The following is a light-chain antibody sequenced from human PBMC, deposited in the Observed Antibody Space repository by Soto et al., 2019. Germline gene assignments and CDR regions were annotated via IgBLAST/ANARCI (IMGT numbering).Light chain of an antibody. J-gene: IGLJ2*01. CDR2: DVN. CDR1: ASDVGGYGN. Sequence: QSALTQPASVSGSPGQSIAISCTGTASDVGGYGNLSWYQQHPGRAPKLIIYDVNYRPSGVSDRFSASKSGNTASLTISGLQSEDEDDYYCSSSSGRSYIVLFGGGTKLTAL. CDR3: SSSSGRSYIVL. V-gene: IGLV2-14*03.